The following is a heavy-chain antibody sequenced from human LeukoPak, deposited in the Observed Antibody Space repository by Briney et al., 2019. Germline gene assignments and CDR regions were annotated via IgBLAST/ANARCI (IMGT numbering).Heavy chain of an antibody. V-gene: IGHV3-48*01. CDR3: ARGRLMGSGLPAIDY. D-gene: IGHD3-10*01. Sequence: PGGSLRLSCAGSGFIFSSYSMNWVRQAPGKGLEWVSYIVSSSTIYYADSVKGRFTISRDNAKNSLYLQMNSLRAEDTAVYYCARGRLMGSGLPAIDYWGQGTLVTVSS. J-gene: IGHJ4*02. CDR1: GFIFSSYS. CDR2: IVSSSTI.